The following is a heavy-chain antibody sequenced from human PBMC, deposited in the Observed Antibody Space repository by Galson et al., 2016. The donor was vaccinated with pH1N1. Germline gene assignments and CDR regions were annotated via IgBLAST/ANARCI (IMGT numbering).Heavy chain of an antibody. V-gene: IGHV1-69*13. CDR2: IMAIFGVV. CDR1: GAIFRSYA. CDR3: ASPPPSSGHLNYYYYMDV. J-gene: IGHJ6*03. D-gene: IGHD3-3*01. Sequence: SVKVSCKASGAIFRSYAISWVRQAPGQGLEWMGKIMAIFGVVNYAQRFQGRVTITADESTSTVYMELSSLRSEDTAVYYCASPPPSSGHLNYYYYMDVWGQGTTVTVSS.